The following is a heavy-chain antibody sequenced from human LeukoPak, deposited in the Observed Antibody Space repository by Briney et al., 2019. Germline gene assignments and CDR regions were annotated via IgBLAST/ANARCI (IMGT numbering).Heavy chain of an antibody. J-gene: IGHJ3*02. CDR3: ARDGEADPDAFDI. CDR2: IIPIFGTA. V-gene: IGHV1-69*13. D-gene: IGHD2-21*01. CDR1: GGTFSSYA. Sequence: SVKVSCKASGGTFSSYAISWVRQAPGQGLEWMGGIIPIFGTANYAQKFQGRVTITADESTSTAYMELSSLRSEDTAVYYCARDGEADPDAFDIWGQGTMVTVSS.